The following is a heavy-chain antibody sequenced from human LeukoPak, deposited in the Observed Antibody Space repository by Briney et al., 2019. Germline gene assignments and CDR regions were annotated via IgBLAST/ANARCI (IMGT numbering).Heavy chain of an antibody. CDR1: GYTFTSFG. CDR3: ARALHWWLLDS. D-gene: IGHD2-8*02. V-gene: IGHV7-4-1*02. J-gene: IGHJ4*02. CDR2: INTDTGNP. Sequence: ASVKVSCKASGYTFTSFGVTWVRQAPGQGLEWMGWINTDTGNPTYAQAFTGHFVFSLDTSVNTAYLQISSLKAEDTAVYYCARALHWWLLDSWGQGTLVTVSS.